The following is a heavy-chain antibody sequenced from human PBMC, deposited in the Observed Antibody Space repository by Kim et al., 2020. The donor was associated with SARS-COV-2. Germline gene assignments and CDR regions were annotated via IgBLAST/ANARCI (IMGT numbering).Heavy chain of an antibody. CDR3: ARSPLEVAVAGQEVQYYFDY. J-gene: IGHJ4*02. V-gene: IGHV5-51*01. CDR2: IYPGDSDT. CDR1: GYSFTSYW. Sequence: GESLKISCKGSGYSFTSYWIGWVRQMPGKGLEWMGIIYPGDSDTRYSPSFQGQVTISADKSISTAYLQWSSLKASDTAMYYCARSPLEVAVAGQEVQYYFDYWGQGTLVTVSS. D-gene: IGHD6-19*01.